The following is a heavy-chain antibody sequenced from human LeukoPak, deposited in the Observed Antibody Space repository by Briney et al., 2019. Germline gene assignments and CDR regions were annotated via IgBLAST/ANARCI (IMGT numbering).Heavy chain of an antibody. V-gene: IGHV3-48*04. CDR3: TTYGRNGYRGYF. CDR2: IDGPASNM. D-gene: IGHD5-24*01. CDR1: GFIFSSFC. Sequence: GGSLRLSCAASGFIFSSFCISWVRQAPGKGLEWVSYIDGPASNMYYADSVKGRFTISRDNAKYSVHLQMSSLRAEGTGVYYCTTYGRNGYRGYFWGQGALVTVSS. J-gene: IGHJ4*02.